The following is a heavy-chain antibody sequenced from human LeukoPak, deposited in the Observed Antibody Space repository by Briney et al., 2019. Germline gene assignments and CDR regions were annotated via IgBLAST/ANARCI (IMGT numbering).Heavy chain of an antibody. Sequence: GGSLRLSCAASRFIFDNYGMTWVRQAPGKGLVWVSRIDSDGSSTNYADSVKGRFTISRDNAKNTLYLQMNSLRAEDTAVYYCLGGYYYSYMDVWGKGTTVTISS. J-gene: IGHJ6*03. CDR1: RFIFDNYG. CDR3: LGGYYYSYMDV. CDR2: IDSDGSST. D-gene: IGHD3-16*01. V-gene: IGHV3-74*01.